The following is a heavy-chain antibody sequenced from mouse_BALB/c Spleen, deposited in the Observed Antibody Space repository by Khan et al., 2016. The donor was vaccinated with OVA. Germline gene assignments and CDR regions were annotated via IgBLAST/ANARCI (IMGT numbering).Heavy chain of an antibody. CDR1: GFNIKDNY. J-gene: IGHJ2*01. Sequence: VQLQQSGAELVKPGASVKLSCTASGFNIKDNYMHWVKQRPEQGLEWIGRIDPANGNTEYDPKFQGKATITADTSSNTAYLQLSSLTSEDTDVHYCAGWPQVYWGQGSTRTGSS. CDR3: AGWPQVY. CDR2: IDPANGNT. V-gene: IGHV14-3*02.